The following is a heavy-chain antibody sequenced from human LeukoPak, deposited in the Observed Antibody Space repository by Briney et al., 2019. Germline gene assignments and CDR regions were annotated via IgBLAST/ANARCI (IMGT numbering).Heavy chain of an antibody. CDR3: AKAAYSSGWSFYGY. D-gene: IGHD6-19*01. CDR1: GFTFSSYA. CDR2: ISGSGGST. Sequence: GGSLRLSCAASGFTFSSYAMSWVRQAPGKGLEWVSGISGSGGSTYYADSVKGRFTISSDNSKNTLYLQMNSLRAEDTAVYYCAKAAYSSGWSFYGYWGQGTLVTVSS. J-gene: IGHJ4*02. V-gene: IGHV3-23*01.